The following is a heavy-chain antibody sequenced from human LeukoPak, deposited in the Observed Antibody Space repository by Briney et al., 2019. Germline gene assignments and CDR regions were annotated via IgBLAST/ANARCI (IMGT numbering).Heavy chain of an antibody. D-gene: IGHD1-14*01. CDR1: GGSNSSYY. CDR2: IYYSGST. V-gene: IGHV4-59*08. J-gene: IGHJ6*02. Sequence: SETLSLTCTVSGGSNSSYYWSWIRQPPGKGLEWIGYIYYSGSTNYNPSLKSRVTISVDTSKNQFSLKLSSVTAADTAVYYCARRPEVYYYGMDVWGQGTTVTVSS. CDR3: ARRPEVYYYGMDV.